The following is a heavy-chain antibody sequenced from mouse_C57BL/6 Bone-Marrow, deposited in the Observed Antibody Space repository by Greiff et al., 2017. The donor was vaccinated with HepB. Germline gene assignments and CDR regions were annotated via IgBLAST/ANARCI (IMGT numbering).Heavy chain of an antibody. D-gene: IGHD1-1*01. J-gene: IGHJ1*03. CDR3: ARNYYGGSYWYFDV. Sequence: QVQLQQPGAELVKPGASVKMSCKASGYTFTSYWITWVKQRPGQGLEWIGDIYPGSGSTNYNEKFKSKATLTVDTSSSTAYMQLSSLTSEDSAVYYCARNYYGGSYWYFDVWGTGTTVTVSS. CDR1: GYTFTSYW. V-gene: IGHV1-55*01. CDR2: IYPGSGST.